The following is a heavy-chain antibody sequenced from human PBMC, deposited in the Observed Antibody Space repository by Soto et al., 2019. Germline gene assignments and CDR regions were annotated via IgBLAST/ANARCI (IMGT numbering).Heavy chain of an antibody. Sequence: ASVKVSCKASGYTFTSSAIHWVRQAPGQRLEWMGWINAGNGNTKYSQKFQGRVTITRDTSASTAYMELSSLGSEDTAVYYCASSPLCSSTSCVAWLDAWGQGTLVTVCS. CDR2: INAGNGNT. D-gene: IGHD2-2*01. V-gene: IGHV1-3*01. CDR3: ASSPLCSSTSCVAWLDA. J-gene: IGHJ5*02. CDR1: GYTFTSSA.